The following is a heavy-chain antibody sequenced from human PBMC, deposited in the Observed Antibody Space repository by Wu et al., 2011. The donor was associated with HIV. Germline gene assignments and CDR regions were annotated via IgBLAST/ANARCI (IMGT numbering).Heavy chain of an antibody. CDR3: AREYMVRGTYYFYYMDV. V-gene: IGHV1-69*01. CDR2: ITPIFGTV. J-gene: IGHJ6*03. Sequence: QVQLVQSGAEVKKPGASVKVSCKASGYTFTSYGISWVRQAPGQGLEWMGGITPIFGTVNYAQKFQGRVRITADESTSTAYMVLSSLRSEDTAVYYCAREYMVRGTYYFYYMDVWGKGTTVTVSS. D-gene: IGHD3-10*01. CDR1: GYTFTSYG.